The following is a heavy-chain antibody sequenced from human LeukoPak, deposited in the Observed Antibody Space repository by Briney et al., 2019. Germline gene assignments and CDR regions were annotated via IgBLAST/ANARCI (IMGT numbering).Heavy chain of an antibody. J-gene: IGHJ6*03. D-gene: IGHD2-2*01. CDR3: AKYPREYCSSTSCYDFYYYYYMDV. V-gene: IGHV3-30*18. CDR1: GFTFSTHG. CDR2: ISYDGSNK. Sequence: GGSLRLSCAASGFTFSTHGMHWVRQAPGKGLEWVAVISYDGSNKYYADSVKGRFTISRDNSKNTLYLQMNSLRAEDTAVYYCAKYPREYCSSTSCYDFYYYYYMDVWGKGTTVTISS.